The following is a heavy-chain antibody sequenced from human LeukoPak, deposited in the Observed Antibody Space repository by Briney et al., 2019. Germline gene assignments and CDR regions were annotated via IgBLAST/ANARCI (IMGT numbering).Heavy chain of an antibody. CDR2: ISYGGST. CDR1: NXSISSYDAY. J-gene: IGHJ3*02. Sequence: SETLSLTWTVSNXSISSYDAYWSWIRQPPGKGLDWIAYISYGGSTDSTPSLKSRVTISVDTSKNQFSLRLTSVTAADTAVYYCARVSRGGSGSGAFDIWGQGTMVTVSS. D-gene: IGHD3-10*01. CDR3: ARVSRGGSGSGAFDI. V-gene: IGHV4-30-4*01.